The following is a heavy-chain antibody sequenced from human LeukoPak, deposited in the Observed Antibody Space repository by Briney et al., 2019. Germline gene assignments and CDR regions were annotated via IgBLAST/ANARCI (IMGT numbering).Heavy chain of an antibody. J-gene: IGHJ4*02. V-gene: IGHV3-30*18. CDR1: GFTFSSYG. Sequence: PGGSLRLSCAASGFTFSSYGMHWVRQAPGKGLEWVAVISYDGSNKYYADSVKGRFTISRDNSKNTLYLQMNSLRAEDTAVYYCAKRYSDSSTYPDWGQGTLVTVSS. D-gene: IGHD3-22*01. CDR2: ISYDGSNK. CDR3: AKRYSDSSTYPD.